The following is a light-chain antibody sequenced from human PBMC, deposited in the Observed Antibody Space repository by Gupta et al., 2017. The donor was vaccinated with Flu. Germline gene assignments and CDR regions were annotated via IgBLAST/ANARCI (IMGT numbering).Light chain of an antibody. CDR1: AFTKQC. J-gene: IGLJ3*02. V-gene: IGLV3-25*03. CDR2: NDS. CDR3: QSVDGNSRNPSVV. Sequence: AFTKQCVYGYPQKPGQATMLVMPNDSERHSGFPVRVSGSGSRSTVTLTISGVQAEDEADYYYQSVDGNSRNPSVVFGGGTKLTVL.